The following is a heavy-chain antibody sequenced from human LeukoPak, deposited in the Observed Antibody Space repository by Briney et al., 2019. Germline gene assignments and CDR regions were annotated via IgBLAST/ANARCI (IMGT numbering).Heavy chain of an antibody. V-gene: IGHV4-59*01. Sequence: SETLSLTCTVSGGSISSYYWSWIRQPPGKGLEWIGYIYYSESTNYNPSLKSRVTISVDTSKNQFSLKLSSVTAADTAVYYCARDLGYDSSGYYLWGQGTLVTVSS. CDR2: IYYSEST. D-gene: IGHD3-22*01. J-gene: IGHJ4*02. CDR1: GGSISSYY. CDR3: ARDLGYDSSGYYL.